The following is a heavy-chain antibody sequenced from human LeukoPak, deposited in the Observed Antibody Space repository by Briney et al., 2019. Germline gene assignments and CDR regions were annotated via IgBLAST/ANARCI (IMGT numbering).Heavy chain of an antibody. D-gene: IGHD1-26*01. CDR3: ARDHPPRLWEPTDYYYYMDV. V-gene: IGHV4-61*02. J-gene: IGHJ6*03. Sequence: PSQTLSLTCTVSGGSISSGSYYWSWIRQPAGKGLEWIGRIYTSGSTNYNPSLKNRVTISVDTSKNQFSLKLSSVTAADTAVYYCARDHPPRLWEPTDYYYYMDVWGKGTTVTVSS. CDR1: GGSISSGSYY. CDR2: IYTSGST.